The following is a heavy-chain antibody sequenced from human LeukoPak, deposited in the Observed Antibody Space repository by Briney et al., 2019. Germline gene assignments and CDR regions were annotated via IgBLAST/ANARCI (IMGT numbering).Heavy chain of an antibody. CDR1: GFTFSSYS. CDR3: ARDLLWFGELSGFYYFDY. D-gene: IGHD3-10*01. V-gene: IGHV3-21*01. Sequence: GGSLRLSCAASGFTFSSYSMNWVRQAPGKGLEWVSSISSSSSYIYYADSVKGRFTISRDNAKNSLYLQMNSLRAEDTAVYYCARDLLWFGELSGFYYFDYWGQGTLVTVSS. CDR2: ISSSSSYI. J-gene: IGHJ4*02.